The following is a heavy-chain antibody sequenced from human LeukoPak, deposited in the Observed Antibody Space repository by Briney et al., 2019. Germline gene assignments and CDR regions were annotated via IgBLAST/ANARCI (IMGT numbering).Heavy chain of an antibody. CDR2: IRYDGSNK. Sequence: GGSLRLSCAASGFTFSSYGMHWVRQTPGKGLEWVAFIRYDGSNKYYADSVKGRFTISRDNSKNTLYLQMNSLRAEDTAVYYCAKEDTLRFLEWPDAFDIWGQGTMVTVSS. J-gene: IGHJ3*02. CDR1: GFTFSSYG. CDR3: AKEDTLRFLEWPDAFDI. V-gene: IGHV3-30*02. D-gene: IGHD3-3*01.